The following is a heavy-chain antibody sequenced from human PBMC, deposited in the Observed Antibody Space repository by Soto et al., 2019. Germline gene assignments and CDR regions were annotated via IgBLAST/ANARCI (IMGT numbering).Heavy chain of an antibody. CDR3: ARDGGDECSGGSCRGYYYGMDV. J-gene: IGHJ6*02. Sequence: GGSLRLSCAASGFTFSSYAMHWVRQAPGKGLEWVAVISYDGSNKYYADSVKGRFTISRDNSKNTLYLQMNSLRAEDTAVYYCARDGGDECSGGSCRGYYYGMDVWGQGTTVTVSS. CDR2: ISYDGSNK. V-gene: IGHV3-30-3*01. CDR1: GFTFSSYA. D-gene: IGHD2-15*01.